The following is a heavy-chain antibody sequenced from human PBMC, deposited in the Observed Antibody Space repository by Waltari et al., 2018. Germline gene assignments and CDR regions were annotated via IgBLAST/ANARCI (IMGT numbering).Heavy chain of an antibody. D-gene: IGHD2-15*01. CDR3: ASDRGRGLYLDS. V-gene: IGHV4-4*02. CDR1: GDSISNNFF. CDR2: VHKSGRS. Sequence: QVQLQESGPGLVKPSGTLSLTCTVSGDSISNNFFWSWVRQSPGKGLEWIGQVHKSGRSNYNPSLESRVTVSMDTSKNQFSLRVTSVTAADTAIYYCASDRGRGLYLDSWGQGTLVTVSP. J-gene: IGHJ4*02.